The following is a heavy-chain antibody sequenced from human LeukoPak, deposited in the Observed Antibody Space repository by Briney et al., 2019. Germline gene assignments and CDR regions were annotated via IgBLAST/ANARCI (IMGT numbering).Heavy chain of an antibody. CDR3: ERDSYGYSYGLDY. V-gene: IGHV3-30*03. CDR1: AFTFRTYG. D-gene: IGHD5-18*01. CDR2: ISYDANNK. J-gene: IGHJ4*02. Sequence: GGSLRLSCAASAFTFRTYGMHWVRQAPGKGLERVAVISYDANNKNYADSVKGRFTISRDNAKNSLYLQMNSLRAEDTAVYYCERDSYGYSYGLDYWGQGTLVTVSS.